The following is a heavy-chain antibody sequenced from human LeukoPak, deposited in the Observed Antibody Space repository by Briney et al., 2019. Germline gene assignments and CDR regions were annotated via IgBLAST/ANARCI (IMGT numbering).Heavy chain of an antibody. J-gene: IGHJ6*02. V-gene: IGHV3-30*04. CDR3: AKEGRASTIAARHHYYGMDV. Sequence: GGSLRLSCAASGFTFSSYAMHWVRQAPGKGLEWVAVISYDGSNKYYADSVKGRFTISRDNSKNTLYLQMNSLRAEDTAVYYCAKEGRASTIAARHHYYGMDVWGQGTTVTVSS. CDR2: ISYDGSNK. CDR1: GFTFSSYA. D-gene: IGHD6-6*01.